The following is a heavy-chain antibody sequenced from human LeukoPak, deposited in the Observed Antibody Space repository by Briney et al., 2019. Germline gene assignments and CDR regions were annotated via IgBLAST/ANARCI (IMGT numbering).Heavy chain of an antibody. Sequence: SETLSLTCTVSGGSLSSYYWSWIRQPAGKGLEWIGRIYTSGSTNYNPSLKSRVTMAVDTSKNQFSRKLSAVTAADTAVYYCARNPPPTILTGYYVPVWFDPWGQGTLVTVSS. CDR3: ARNPPPTILTGYYVPVWFDP. J-gene: IGHJ5*02. CDR1: GGSLSSYY. CDR2: IYTSGST. D-gene: IGHD3-9*01. V-gene: IGHV4-4*07.